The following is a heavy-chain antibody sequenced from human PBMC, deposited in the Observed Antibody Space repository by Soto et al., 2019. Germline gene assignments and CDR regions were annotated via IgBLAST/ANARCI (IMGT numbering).Heavy chain of an antibody. Sequence: QVQLVQSGAEVKKPGSSVKVSCKASGGTFSSYAISWVRQAPGQGLEWMGGIIPIFGTANYAQKFQGRVTITADESTSTAYMELSSLRSEDTAMYYCATGNPYSSSWYYYYGMDVWGQGTTVTVSS. D-gene: IGHD6-13*01. CDR2: IIPIFGTA. J-gene: IGHJ6*02. CDR3: ATGNPYSSSWYYYYGMDV. V-gene: IGHV1-69*01. CDR1: GGTFSSYA.